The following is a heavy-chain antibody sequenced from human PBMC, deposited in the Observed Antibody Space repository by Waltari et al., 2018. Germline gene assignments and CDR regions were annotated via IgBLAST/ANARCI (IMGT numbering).Heavy chain of an antibody. V-gene: IGHV4-39*01. CDR1: GGSISSSSYY. J-gene: IGHJ4*02. Sequence: QLQLQESGPGLVKPSETLSLTCTVSGGSISSSSYYWGWIRQPPGKGLEWIGSIYYSGSTYNNPSLKSRVTISVDTSKNQFSLKLSSVTAADTAVYYCARTVYDLWFGELYFDYWGQGTLVTVSS. D-gene: IGHD3-10*01. CDR3: ARTVYDLWFGELYFDY. CDR2: IYYSGST.